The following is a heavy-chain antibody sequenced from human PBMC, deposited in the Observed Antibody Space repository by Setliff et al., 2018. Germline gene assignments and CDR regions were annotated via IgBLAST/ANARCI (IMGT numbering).Heavy chain of an antibody. CDR2: IIPVLDIT. V-gene: IGHV1-69*02. CDR3: ARHPPPPNYFDIGALDS. J-gene: IGHJ4*02. D-gene: IGHD3-22*01. CDR1: GGPLNSYS. Sequence: GASVKVSCKASGGPLNSYSFSWVRQAPGQGLEWMGRIIPVLDITRYSQKFQGRVTITADKSTGIIYMELTSLRSDDTAVYYCARHPPPPNYFDIGALDSWGQRTLVTVSS.